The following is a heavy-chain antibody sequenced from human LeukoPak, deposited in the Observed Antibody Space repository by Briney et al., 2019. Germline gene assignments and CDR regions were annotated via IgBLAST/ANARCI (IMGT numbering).Heavy chain of an antibody. CDR1: GYTFTSYD. V-gene: IGHV1-8*01. CDR2: MNPNSGNT. CDR3: ARGDQHVEYSSSPFDY. D-gene: IGHD6-6*01. Sequence: ASVKVSCKASGYTFTSYDINWVRQATGQGLEWMGWMNPNSGNTGYAQKFQGRVTMTRNTSISTAYMELSSLRSEATAVYYCARGDQHVEYSSSPFDYWGQGTLVTVSS. J-gene: IGHJ4*02.